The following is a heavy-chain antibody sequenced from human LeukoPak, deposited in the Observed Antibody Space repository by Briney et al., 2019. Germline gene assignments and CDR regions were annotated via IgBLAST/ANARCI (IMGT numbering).Heavy chain of an antibody. D-gene: IGHD2-2*01. CDR3: ARVSPSSTRPLRAPDY. Sequence: SETLSFTCTVSGGSISSYYWSWIRQPPGKGLEWIGYIYYSGSTNYNPSLKSRVTISVDTSKNQFSLKLSSVTAADTAVYYCARVSPSSTRPLRAPDYWGQGTLVTVSS. V-gene: IGHV4-59*01. CDR2: IYYSGST. CDR1: GGSISSYY. J-gene: IGHJ4*02.